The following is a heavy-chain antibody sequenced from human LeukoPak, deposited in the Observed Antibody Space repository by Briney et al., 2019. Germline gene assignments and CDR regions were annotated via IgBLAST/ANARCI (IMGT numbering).Heavy chain of an antibody. Sequence: PSETLSLTCAVYGGSFSGYYWSRIRQPPGKGLEWIGEINHSGSTNYNPSLKSRVTISVDTSKNQFSLKLSSVTAADTAVYYCASANYGSGSALGYYGMDVWGQGTTVTVSS. CDR1: GGSFSGYY. J-gene: IGHJ6*02. V-gene: IGHV4-34*01. CDR2: INHSGST. CDR3: ASANYGSGSALGYYGMDV. D-gene: IGHD3-10*01.